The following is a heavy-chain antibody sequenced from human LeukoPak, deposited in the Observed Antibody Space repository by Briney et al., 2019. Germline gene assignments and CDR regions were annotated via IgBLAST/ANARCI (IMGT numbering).Heavy chain of an antibody. CDR1: GGSISSYY. J-gene: IGHJ6*02. CDR2: IYYSGST. V-gene: IGHV4-59*01. D-gene: IGHD2-15*01. Sequence: SSETLSLTCSVSGGSISSYYWSWIRQPPGKGLEWIGYIYYSGSTNYNPSLKSRVTISLDTSKSQFSLKLTSVTAADTAVYYCARRGSGSGGTYAGMDVWGQGTSVTVSS. CDR3: ARRGSGSGGTYAGMDV.